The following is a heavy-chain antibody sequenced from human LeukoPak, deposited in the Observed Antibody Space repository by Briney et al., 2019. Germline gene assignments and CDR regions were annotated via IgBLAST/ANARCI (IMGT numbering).Heavy chain of an antibody. V-gene: IGHV3-7*01. D-gene: IGHD4-23*01. Sequence: GGSLRLSCAASGFTFSSYWMSWVRQAPGKGLEWVANIKQDGSEKYYVDSVKGRFTISRDNAKNSLYLQMNSLRAEDTAVYYCAREFLSPDYGGTSDYWGQGTLVTVYS. CDR2: IKQDGSEK. J-gene: IGHJ4*02. CDR1: GFTFSSYW. CDR3: AREFLSPDYGGTSDY.